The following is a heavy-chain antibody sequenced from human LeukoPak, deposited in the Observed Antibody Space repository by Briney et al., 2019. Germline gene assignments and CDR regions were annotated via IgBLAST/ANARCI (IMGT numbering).Heavy chain of an antibody. CDR1: GGSISSSSYN. J-gene: IGHJ5*02. D-gene: IGHD2/OR15-2a*01. V-gene: IGHV4-39*07. CDR3: ARETGESNWFDP. CDR2: VYYSGST. Sequence: PSETLSLTCTVSGGSISSSSYNWGWIRQPPGKGLEWIGSVYYSGSTNYNPSLKSRVTISVDTSKNQFSLKLSSVTAADTAVYYCARETGESNWFDPWGQGTLVTVSS.